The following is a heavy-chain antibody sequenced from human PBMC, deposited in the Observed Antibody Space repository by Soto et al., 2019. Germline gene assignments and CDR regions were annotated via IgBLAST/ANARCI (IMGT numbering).Heavy chain of an antibody. V-gene: IGHV4-59*01. D-gene: IGHD2-2*03. J-gene: IGHJ6*02. CDR3: ARDGGRWISYFYGMEI. CDR2: IYYSGST. Sequence: SETLSLTCTVSGGSISSYYWSWIRQPPGKGLEWIGYIYYSGSTNYNPSLKSRVTISVDTSKNQSSLKLSSVTAADTAVYYCARDGGRWISYFYGMEILGQGTTETVSS. CDR1: GGSISSYY.